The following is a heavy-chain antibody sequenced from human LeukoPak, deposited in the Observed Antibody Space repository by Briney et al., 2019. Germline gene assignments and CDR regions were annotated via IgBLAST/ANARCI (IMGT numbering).Heavy chain of an antibody. J-gene: IGHJ4*02. Sequence: GGSLRLSCAASGLTFSSSWMSWVRQAPGKGLEWVANIKHDGSAGYYVDSVEGRFIISRDNAKNSLFLQMGSLRAEDTAFYYCARAPSFGTVDYWGQGTLVTVSS. CDR3: ARAPSFGTVDY. V-gene: IGHV3-7*01. CDR2: IKHDGSAG. CDR1: GLTFSSSW. D-gene: IGHD1-7*01.